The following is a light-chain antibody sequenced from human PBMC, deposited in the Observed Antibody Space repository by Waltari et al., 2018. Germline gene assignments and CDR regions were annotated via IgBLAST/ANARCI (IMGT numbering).Light chain of an antibody. J-gene: IGKJ4*01. V-gene: IGKV3-20*01. Sequence: EIVLTQSPGTLSLSPGERATLSCRASQSVSSSYLAWYQQKPVQAPRLLIYGASSRATGIPDRFSGSGSGTDFTLTISGLEPEDFVVYYCQQYGSSPLTFGGGTKVEIK. CDR3: QQYGSSPLT. CDR2: GAS. CDR1: QSVSSSY.